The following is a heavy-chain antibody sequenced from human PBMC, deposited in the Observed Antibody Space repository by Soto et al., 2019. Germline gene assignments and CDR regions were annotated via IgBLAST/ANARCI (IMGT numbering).Heavy chain of an antibody. CDR2: IYYSGST. V-gene: IGHV4-31*03. CDR1: GGSISSGAYY. D-gene: IGHD3-22*01. J-gene: IGHJ4*02. CDR3: AREERDYLDSSGSLDY. Sequence: SETLSLTCTISGGSISSGAYYWSWIRQHPGKGLEWIGYIYYSGSTHYNPSLKSRATISVDTSKNQFSLKLSSVTAADTAVYYCAREERDYLDSSGSLDYWGQGTLVTVSS.